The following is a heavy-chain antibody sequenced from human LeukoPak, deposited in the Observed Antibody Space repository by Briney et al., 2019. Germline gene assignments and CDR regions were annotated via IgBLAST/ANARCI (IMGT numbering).Heavy chain of an antibody. CDR1: GYTFTTFGSYY. CDR2: INPSGGST. J-gene: IGHJ5*02. D-gene: IGHD4-17*01. Sequence: ASVKVSCKASGYTFTTFGSYYMHWVRQAPGQGLEWMGIINPSGGSTSYAQKFQGRVTMTRDTSTSTFYMELNNLRSEDTAVYYCARDSNPRDYGENGWFDPWGQGTLVTVSS. CDR3: ARDSNPRDYGENGWFDP. V-gene: IGHV1-46*01.